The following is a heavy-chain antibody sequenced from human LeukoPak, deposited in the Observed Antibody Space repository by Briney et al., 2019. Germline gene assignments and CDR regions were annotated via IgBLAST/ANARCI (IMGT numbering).Heavy chain of an antibody. CDR1: GFTFSSYA. D-gene: IGHD4-17*01. Sequence: GGSLRLSCAASGFTFSSYAMSWVRQAPGKGLEWVSAISGSGGSTYYADSVKGRFTISRDNSKNTLYLQMNSLRAEDTAVYYCAKDQGGDYLTPLDYWGQGTLVTVSS. V-gene: IGHV3-23*01. CDR3: AKDQGGDYLTPLDY. CDR2: ISGSGGST. J-gene: IGHJ4*02.